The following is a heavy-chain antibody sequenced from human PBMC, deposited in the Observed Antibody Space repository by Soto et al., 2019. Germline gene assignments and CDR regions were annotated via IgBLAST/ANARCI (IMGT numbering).Heavy chain of an antibody. CDR3: ARELRSCISTSCLYYFDY. Sequence: GGSLRLSCAASGFTVSSNYMSWVRQAPGKGLEWVSVIYSGGSTYYADSVKGRFTISRDNSKNTLYLQMNSLRAEDTAVYYCARELRSCISTSCLYYFDYWGQGTLVTV. D-gene: IGHD2-2*01. J-gene: IGHJ4*02. CDR2: IYSGGST. CDR1: GFTVSSNY. V-gene: IGHV3-66*01.